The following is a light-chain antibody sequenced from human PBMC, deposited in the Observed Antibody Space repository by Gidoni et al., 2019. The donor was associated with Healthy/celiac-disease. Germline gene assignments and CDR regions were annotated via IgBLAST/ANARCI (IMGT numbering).Light chain of an antibody. Sequence: EIVLTQSPGTLSLSPGERATLSCRASQSVSSSYLAWYQQKPGQAPRLLIYGASSSGSGSGTDFTLTISRLEPEDFAVYYCQQYGSSPLFTFGPGTKVDIK. V-gene: IGKV3-20*01. CDR1: QSVSSSY. CDR2: GAS. J-gene: IGKJ3*01. CDR3: QQYGSSPLFT.